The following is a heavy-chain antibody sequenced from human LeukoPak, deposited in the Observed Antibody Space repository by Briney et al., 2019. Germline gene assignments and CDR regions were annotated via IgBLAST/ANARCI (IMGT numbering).Heavy chain of an antibody. J-gene: IGHJ4*02. CDR3: ARESYYDSSGYYFVYFDY. CDR2: IIPIFGTA. D-gene: IGHD3-22*01. Sequence: SVKVSYKASGGTFSSYAISWVRQAPGQGLEWMGGIIPIFGTANYAQKFQGRVTITADESTSTAYMELSSLRSEDTAVYYCARESYYDSSGYYFVYFDYWGQGTLVTVSS. V-gene: IGHV1-69*13. CDR1: GGTFSSYA.